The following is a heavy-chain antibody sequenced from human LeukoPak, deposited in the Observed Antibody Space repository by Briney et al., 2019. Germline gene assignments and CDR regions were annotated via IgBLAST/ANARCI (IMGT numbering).Heavy chain of an antibody. CDR1: GFTTFSKYS. V-gene: IGHV3-21*01. D-gene: IGHD5-24*01. CDR3: ARAQDPTILSYFDY. J-gene: IGHJ4*02. CDR2: IGSRSSSI. Sequence: GGSLRLSCAASGFTTFSKYSMNWVRQAPGKGLEWVSCIGSRSSSIYYADSVRGRFSISRDNAKNSLFLQMNSLRAEDTAVYYCARAQDPTILSYFDYWGQGTLVTVSS.